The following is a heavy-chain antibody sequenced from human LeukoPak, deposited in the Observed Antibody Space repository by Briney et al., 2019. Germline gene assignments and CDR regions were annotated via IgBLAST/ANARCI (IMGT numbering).Heavy chain of an antibody. CDR1: GFTFSSYS. D-gene: IGHD3-10*01. CDR2: ISSSSSYI. V-gene: IGHV3-21*01. Sequence: GGSLRLSCAASGFTFSSYSMNWVRQAPGKGLGWVSSISSSSSYIYYADSVKGRFTISRDNAKNSLYLQMNSLRAEDTAVYYCARDSYPYGSGSYPYYFDYWGQGTLVTVSS. J-gene: IGHJ4*02. CDR3: ARDSYPYGSGSYPYYFDY.